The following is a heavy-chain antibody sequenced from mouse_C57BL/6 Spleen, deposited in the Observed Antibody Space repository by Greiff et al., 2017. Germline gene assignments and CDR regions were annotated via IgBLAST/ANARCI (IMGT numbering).Heavy chain of an antibody. CDR3: ARSGYDYDGAWFAY. D-gene: IGHD2-4*01. V-gene: IGHV1-82*01. CDR1: GYAFSSSW. Sequence: QVHVKQSGPELVKPGASVKISCKASGYAFSSSWMNWVKQRPGKGLEWIGRIYPGDGDTNYNGKFKGKATLTADKSSSTAYMQLSSLTSEDSAVYFCARSGYDYDGAWFAYWGQGTLVTVSA. J-gene: IGHJ3*01. CDR2: IYPGDGDT.